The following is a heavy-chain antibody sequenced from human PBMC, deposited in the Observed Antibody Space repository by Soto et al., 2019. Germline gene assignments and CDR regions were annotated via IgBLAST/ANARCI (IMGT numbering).Heavy chain of an antibody. D-gene: IGHD3-22*01. V-gene: IGHV3-21*02. CDR1: GFTFSSYS. CDR2: ISSSSSYI. CDR3: ATQTYYYDSSGYPFDY. J-gene: IGHJ4*02. Sequence: EVQLVESGGGLVKPGGSLRLSCAASGFTFSSYSMNWVRQAPGKGLEWVSSISSSSSYIYYADSVKGRFTISRDNAKNSLYLQMNSLRAEDTAVYYCATQTYYYDSSGYPFDYWGQGTLVTVSS.